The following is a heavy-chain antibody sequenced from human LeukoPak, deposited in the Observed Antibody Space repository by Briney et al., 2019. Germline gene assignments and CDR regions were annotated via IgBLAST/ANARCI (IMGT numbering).Heavy chain of an antibody. V-gene: IGHV3-21*06. CDR3: ARVAEAAAFES. D-gene: IGHD6-13*01. CDR2: ISSNSRYI. Sequence: GGSLRLSCAASGFTFSTYSMSWVRQAPGKGLEWVSSISSNSRYIYYADSMRGRFTISRDNAKNSLYLQMNSLKPEDTAVYYCARVAEAAAFESWGQGTLVTVSS. CDR1: GFTFSTYS. J-gene: IGHJ4*02.